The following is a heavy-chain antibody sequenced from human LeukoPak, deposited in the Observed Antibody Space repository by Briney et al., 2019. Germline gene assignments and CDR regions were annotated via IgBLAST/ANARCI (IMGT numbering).Heavy chain of an antibody. CDR3: ARRKDFWSGLGGYYYGMDV. V-gene: IGHV1-8*01. CDR2: MNPNSGNT. Sequence: GASVKVSCKASGYTFTSYDINWVRQATGQGLEWMGWMNPNSGNTGYAQKFQGRVTMTRNTSISTAYMELSSLRSEDTAVYYCARRKDFWSGLGGYYYGMDVWGQGTTVTVSS. CDR1: GYTFTSYD. J-gene: IGHJ6*02. D-gene: IGHD3-3*01.